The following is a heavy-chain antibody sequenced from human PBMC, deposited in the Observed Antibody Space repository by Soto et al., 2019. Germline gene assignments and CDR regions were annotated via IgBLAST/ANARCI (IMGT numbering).Heavy chain of an antibody. D-gene: IGHD2-2*02. CDR2: IGKSGSPK. J-gene: IGHJ6*03. CDR3: ARDIGNTHYYYYYMDV. CDR1: GFTFSNYW. V-gene: IGHV3-11*04. Sequence: PGRSLRRSWAASGFTFSNYWMSWVRQAPGKGLECVAYIGKSGSPKDYADSVKGRCTISRDNAKNSLYLQMNSLRAEDTAVYYCARDIGNTHYYYYYMDVWGKGTTVTVSS.